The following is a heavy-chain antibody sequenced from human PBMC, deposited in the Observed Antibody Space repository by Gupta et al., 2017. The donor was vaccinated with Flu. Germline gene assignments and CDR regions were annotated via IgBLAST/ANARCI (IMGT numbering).Heavy chain of an antibody. CDR3: ARETGRYCSGGSCYGDNYYYGMDV. V-gene: IGHV1-69*01. Sequence: QVQLVQSGAEVKKPGSSVKVSCKASGGTFSSYAISWVRQAPGQGLEWMGGIIPIFGTANYAQKFQGRVTITADESTSTAYMELSSLRSEDTAVYYCARETGRYCSGGSCYGDNYYYGMDVWGQGTTVTVSS. CDR2: IIPIFGTA. CDR1: GGTFSSYA. D-gene: IGHD2-15*01. J-gene: IGHJ6*02.